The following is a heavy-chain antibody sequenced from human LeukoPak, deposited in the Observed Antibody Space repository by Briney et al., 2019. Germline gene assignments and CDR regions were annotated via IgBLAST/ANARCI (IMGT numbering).Heavy chain of an antibody. Sequence: AGGSLRLSCTASGFTFSSYAMSWVRQAPGKGLEWVSAITGTGGTTYYADSVKGRFTISRDNSKNTVSLQMSSLRAEDTALYYCVKDGLAFCGGDCYSYFDYWGQGTLVTVSS. CDR2: ITGTGGTT. J-gene: IGHJ4*02. CDR3: VKDGLAFCGGDCYSYFDY. D-gene: IGHD2-21*02. V-gene: IGHV3-23*01. CDR1: GFTFSSYA.